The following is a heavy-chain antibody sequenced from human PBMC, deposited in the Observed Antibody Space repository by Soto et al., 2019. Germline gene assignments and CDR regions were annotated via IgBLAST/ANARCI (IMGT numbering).Heavy chain of an antibody. CDR1: GFTFSSYG. CDR2: ISYDGSNK. J-gene: IGHJ6*02. V-gene: IGHV3-30*18. D-gene: IGHD3-10*01. Sequence: QVPLVESGGGVVQPGRSLRLSCAASGFTFSSYGMHWVRQAPGKGLEWVAVISYDGSNKYYADSVKGRFTISRDNSKNTLYLQMNSLRAEDTAVYYCAKVTMVAYYYGMDVWGQGTTVTVSS. CDR3: AKVTMVAYYYGMDV.